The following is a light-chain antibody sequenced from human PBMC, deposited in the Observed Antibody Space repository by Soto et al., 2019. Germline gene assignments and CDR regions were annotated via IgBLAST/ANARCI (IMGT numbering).Light chain of an antibody. V-gene: IGLV2-23*01. CDR2: EGS. CDR3: CSYAGSSTVA. CDR1: SSDVGSYNL. J-gene: IGLJ2*01. Sequence: QSVLTQPASVSGSPGQSITISCTGTSSDVGSYNLVSWYQQHPGKAPKLMIYEGSKRPSGVSNRFSGSKSGNTASLTISGLQGEDEAGYDCCSYAGSSTVAFGGGTQLTVL.